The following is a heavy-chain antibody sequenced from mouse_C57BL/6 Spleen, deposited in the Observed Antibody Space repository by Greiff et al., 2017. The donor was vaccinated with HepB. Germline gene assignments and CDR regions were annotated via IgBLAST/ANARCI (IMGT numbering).Heavy chain of an antibody. Sequence: EVQLQQSGPELVKPGASVKISCKASGYTFTDYYMNWVKQSHGKSLEWIGDINPNNGGTSYNQKFKGKATLTVDKSSSTAYMELRSLTSEDSAVYYCARGATMVTYWYFDVWGTGTTVTVSS. CDR3: ARGATMVTYWYFDV. V-gene: IGHV1-26*01. CDR1: GYTFTDYY. J-gene: IGHJ1*03. CDR2: INPNNGGT. D-gene: IGHD2-3*01.